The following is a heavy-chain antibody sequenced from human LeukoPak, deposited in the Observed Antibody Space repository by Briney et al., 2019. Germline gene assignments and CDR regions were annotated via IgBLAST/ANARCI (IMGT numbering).Heavy chain of an antibody. D-gene: IGHD3-3*01. CDR1: GFTFSYYS. Sequence: GGSLRLSCVASGFTFSYYSMSWVRQAPGKGLEWVANIKQDGSEKHYVDSVKGRFTISRDNAKNSLYLQMNSLRAEDTAVYYCAREDLNNWFDPWGQGTLVTVSS. CDR2: IKQDGSEK. V-gene: IGHV3-7*03. J-gene: IGHJ5*02. CDR3: AREDLNNWFDP.